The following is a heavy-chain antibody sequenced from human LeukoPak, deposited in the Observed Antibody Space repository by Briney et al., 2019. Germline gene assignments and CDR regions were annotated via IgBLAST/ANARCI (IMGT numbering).Heavy chain of an antibody. D-gene: IGHD6-19*01. J-gene: IGHJ5*02. V-gene: IGHV4-39*07. CDR3: ARDRDYSGSGWYMTESRVFDP. Sequence: SETLSLTCTVSGGSITSGSYYWAWIRQSPGTGLEWIGSIFQTGTTYYNPSLKSRVTMSVDTSKNQFSLKLSSVTAADTAVYYCARDRDYSGSGWYMTESRVFDPWGQGTLVTVSS. CDR1: GGSITSGSYY. CDR2: IFQTGTT.